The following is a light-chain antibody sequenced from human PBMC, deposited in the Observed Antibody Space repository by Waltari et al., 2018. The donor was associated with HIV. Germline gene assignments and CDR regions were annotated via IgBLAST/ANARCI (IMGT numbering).Light chain of an antibody. CDR1: SSDIGSFTR. V-gene: IGLV2-18*02. CDR3: GSYTSTNTYV. Sequence: QSALTQPPSVSGSPGQSVSISCTGPSSDIGSFTRVSWYQQPPGTAPKLVIFEVSARPSGVPDRFSGSKYGDMASLTISGLQAEDEADYYCGSYTSTNTYVFGSGTRVTVL. J-gene: IGLJ1*01. CDR2: EVS.